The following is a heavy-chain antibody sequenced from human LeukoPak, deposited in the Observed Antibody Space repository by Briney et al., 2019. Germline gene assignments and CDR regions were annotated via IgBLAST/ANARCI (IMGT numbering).Heavy chain of an antibody. CDR2: IYYSGST. V-gene: IGHV4-39*01. J-gene: IGHJ4*02. CDR1: GGSISSSSYY. D-gene: IGHD3-22*01. CDR3: ARQSAKSSASYSSGYYYRAIFDY. Sequence: PSETLSLTCTVSGGSISSSSYYWGWIRQPPGKGLEWIGSIYYSGSTYYNPSLKSRVTIPVDTSKNQFSLKLSSVTAADTAVYYCARQSAKSSASYSSGYYYRAIFDYWGQGTLVTVSS.